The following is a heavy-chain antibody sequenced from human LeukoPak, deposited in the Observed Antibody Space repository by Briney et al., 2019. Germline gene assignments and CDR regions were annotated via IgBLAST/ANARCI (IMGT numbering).Heavy chain of an antibody. D-gene: IGHD3-10*01. CDR2: ISGSGDST. Sequence: GGSLRLSCAASGFTFSSYAMSWVRQAPGKGLEWVSSISGSGDSTYYADSVKGRFTISRDNSVDTLYLQMNSLRAEDTAVYYCAKSSPMTMVRGANDYWGQGTLVTVSS. J-gene: IGHJ4*02. V-gene: IGHV3-23*01. CDR3: AKSSPMTMVRGANDY. CDR1: GFTFSSYA.